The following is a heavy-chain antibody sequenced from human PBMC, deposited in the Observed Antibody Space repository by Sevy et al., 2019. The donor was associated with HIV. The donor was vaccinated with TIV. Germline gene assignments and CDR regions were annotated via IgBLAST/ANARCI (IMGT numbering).Heavy chain of an antibody. D-gene: IGHD3-10*01. CDR3: ARGMYYYGSRSHRPGEGGFDS. CDR2: IYTSGST. V-gene: IGHV4-61*02. J-gene: IGHJ4*02. CDR1: GGSITSGNDY. Sequence: SETLSLTCAVSGGSITSGNDYWSWIRQPAGKGLEWIGRIYTSGSTNYNPSLKSRVTIPVDTSKNQLSLKLRSVTAADTAVYYCARGMYYYGSRSHRPGEGGFDSWGQGAPVTVSS.